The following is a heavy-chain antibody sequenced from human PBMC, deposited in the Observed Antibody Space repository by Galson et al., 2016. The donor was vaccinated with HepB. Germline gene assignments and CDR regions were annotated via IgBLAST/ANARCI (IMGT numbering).Heavy chain of an antibody. V-gene: IGHV1-3*01. Sequence: SVKVSCKASGYTFTYYAMHWVRQAPGQRLEWMGWINAANGDTKYSQKFQGRVTFTRDTSASTAYMEVGSLRSEDTAVYYCARFDCSGGSCYIYYGMDVWGQGTTVTVSS. J-gene: IGHJ6*02. CDR1: GYTFTYYA. CDR2: INAANGDT. D-gene: IGHD2-15*01. CDR3: ARFDCSGGSCYIYYGMDV.